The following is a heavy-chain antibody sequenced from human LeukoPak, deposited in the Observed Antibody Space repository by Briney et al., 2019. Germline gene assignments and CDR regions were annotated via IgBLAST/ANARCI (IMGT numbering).Heavy chain of an antibody. D-gene: IGHD2-2*01. CDR2: IIPILGIA. V-gene: IGHV1-69*04. Sequence: SVKVSCKASGGTFSSYAISWVRQAPGQGLEWMGRIIPILGIANYAQKFQGRVTITADKSTSTAYMELSSLRSEDTAVYYCARDSDLGYCSSTSCLPDYWGQGTLVTVSS. CDR1: GGTFSSYA. J-gene: IGHJ4*02. CDR3: ARDSDLGYCSSTSCLPDY.